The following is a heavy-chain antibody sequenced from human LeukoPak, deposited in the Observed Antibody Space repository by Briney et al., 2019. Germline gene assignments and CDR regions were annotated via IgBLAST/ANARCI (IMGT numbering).Heavy chain of an antibody. CDR3: TRGYSIDY. D-gene: IGHD4-11*01. Sequence: PGGSLRLSCTASGFTFCDYAMSWVRQAPGKGLEWVGFIRSKASGGTTEYAASVKGRFTISRDDSKSIAYLQMNSLITEDTAVYYCTRGYSIDYWGQGTLVTVSS. V-gene: IGHV3-49*04. CDR2: IRSKASGGTT. J-gene: IGHJ4*02. CDR1: GFTFCDYA.